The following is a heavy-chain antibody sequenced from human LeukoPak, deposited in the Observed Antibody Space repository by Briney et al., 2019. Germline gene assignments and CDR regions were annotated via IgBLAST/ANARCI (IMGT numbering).Heavy chain of an antibody. Sequence: ASVKVSCKASGYTFTVYYMHWVRQAPGQGLEWMGWINPNSGGTNYAQKFQGRVTMTRDTSISTAYMELSRLRSDDTAVYYCARAGKNDPYFDYWGQGTLVTVSS. CDR2: INPNSGGT. CDR3: ARAGKNDPYFDY. D-gene: IGHD1-1*01. J-gene: IGHJ4*02. CDR1: GYTFTVYY. V-gene: IGHV1-2*02.